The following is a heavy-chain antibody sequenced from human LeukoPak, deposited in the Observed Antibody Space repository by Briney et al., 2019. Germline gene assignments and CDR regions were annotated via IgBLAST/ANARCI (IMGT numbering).Heavy chain of an antibody. D-gene: IGHD3-9*01. V-gene: IGHV3-33*01. J-gene: IGHJ4*02. CDR3: ARDGPYYDILTGYDY. CDR1: GFTFSSYG. CDR2: IWYDGSNK. Sequence: GGSLRLSCAASGFTFSSYGMHWVRQAPGKGLEWVAVIWYDGSNKYYADSVKGRFTISRDNSKDTLYLQMNSLRAEDTAVYFCARDGPYYDILTGYDYWGQGTLVTVSS.